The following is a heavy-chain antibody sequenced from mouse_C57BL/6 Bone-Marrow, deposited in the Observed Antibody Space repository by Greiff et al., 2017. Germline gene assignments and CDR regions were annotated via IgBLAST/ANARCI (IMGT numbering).Heavy chain of an antibody. D-gene: IGHD2-4*01. Sequence: EVHLVESEGGLVQPGSSMKLSCTASGFSFSDYYMAWVRQVPEKGLEWVANINYDGSSTYYLASLKSRFIISRDNAKTILYLQMSSLKSEDTATYYCARDGDYDYDEGYWYFDVWGTGTTVTVSS. CDR1: GFSFSDYY. CDR2: INYDGSST. V-gene: IGHV5-16*01. CDR3: ARDGDYDYDEGYWYFDV. J-gene: IGHJ1*03.